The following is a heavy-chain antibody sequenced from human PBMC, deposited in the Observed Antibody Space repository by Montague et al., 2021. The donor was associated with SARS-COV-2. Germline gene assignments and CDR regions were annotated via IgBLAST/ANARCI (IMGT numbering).Heavy chain of an antibody. CDR2: IYYSGST. V-gene: IGHV4-59*01. D-gene: IGHD4-17*01. CDR3: ASGWVDSGDYVTRGAFDI. J-gene: IGHJ3*02. Sequence: SETLSLTCTVSGGSISSYYWSWIRQPPGKGLEWIGYIYYSGSTNYNPSLKSRVTISVDTSKNQFSLKLSSVTAADTAVYYCASGWVDSGDYVTRGAFDIWGQGTMVTVSS. CDR1: GGSISSYY.